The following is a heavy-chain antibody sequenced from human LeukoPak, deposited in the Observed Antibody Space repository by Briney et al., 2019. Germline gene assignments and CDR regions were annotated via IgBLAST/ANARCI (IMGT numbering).Heavy chain of an antibody. CDR1: GGSISSYY. CDR2: IYYSGST. J-gene: IGHJ4*02. D-gene: IGHD1-26*01. V-gene: IGHV4-59*01. CDR3: ARAYSGSYSPFDY. Sequence: SETLSLTCTVSGGSISSYYWSWIRQPPGKGLEWIGYIYYSGSTNYNPSLKSRVTISVDTSKNQCSLKLSSVTAADTAVYYCARAYSGSYSPFDYWGQGTLVTVSS.